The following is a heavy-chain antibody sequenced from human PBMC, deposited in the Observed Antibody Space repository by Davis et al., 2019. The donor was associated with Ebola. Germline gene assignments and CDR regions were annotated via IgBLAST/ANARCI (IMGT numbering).Heavy chain of an antibody. D-gene: IGHD6-19*01. Sequence: GESLKISCAASGFTFSSYTMTWVRQAPGKGLEWVSVIYSGGSTYYADSVKGRFTISRHNSKNTLYLQMNSLRAEDTAVYYCAAYSSGWYGWGQGTLVTVSS. J-gene: IGHJ4*02. CDR3: AAYSSGWYG. CDR1: GFTFSSYT. V-gene: IGHV3-53*04. CDR2: IYSGGST.